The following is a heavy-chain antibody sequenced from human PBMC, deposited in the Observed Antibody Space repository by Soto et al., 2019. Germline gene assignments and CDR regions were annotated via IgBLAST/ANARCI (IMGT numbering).Heavy chain of an antibody. J-gene: IGHJ4*02. V-gene: IGHV1-8*01. CDR3: ARALRHIVVLPAATQYYFDY. CDR2: MNPNSGNT. D-gene: IGHD2-2*01. Sequence: ASVKVSCKASGYTFTSYDINWVRQATGQGLEWMGWMNPNSGNTGYAQKFQGRVTMTRNTSISTAYMELSSLRSEDTAVYYCARALRHIVVLPAATQYYFDYWGQGTLVTVSS. CDR1: GYTFTSYD.